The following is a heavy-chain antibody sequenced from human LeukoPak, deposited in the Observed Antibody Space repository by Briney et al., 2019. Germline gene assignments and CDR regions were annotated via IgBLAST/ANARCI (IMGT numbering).Heavy chain of an antibody. CDR3: CTTVITSRYMDV. Sequence: GGSLRLSCAASGFTFSSYEMNWVRQAPGKGLEWVSYISSSGSTIYYADSVKGRFTISRDNAKNSLYLQMNSLKIEDTAVYYCCTTVITSRYMDVWGKRTTVAISS. J-gene: IGHJ6*03. D-gene: IGHD4-23*01. CDR2: ISSSGSTI. V-gene: IGHV3-48*03. CDR1: GFTFSSYE.